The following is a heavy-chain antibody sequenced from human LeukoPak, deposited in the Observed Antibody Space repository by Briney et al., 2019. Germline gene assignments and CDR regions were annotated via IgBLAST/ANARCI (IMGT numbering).Heavy chain of an antibody. V-gene: IGHV6-1*01. D-gene: IGHD3-10*01. J-gene: IGHJ3*01. CDR2: TYYRATWYN. CDR1: RDSVSSNSAG. Sequence: SQTLSLTSDIFRDSVSSNSAGWSWVRQSPSRGLEWLGRTYYRATWYNDDAPSVKGRLTINPDTAKNQFSLQLKSVTAEDTALYYCVRGGLVRGAINSLIGFDVWGQGIMVTVPS. CDR3: VRGGLVRGAINSLIGFDV.